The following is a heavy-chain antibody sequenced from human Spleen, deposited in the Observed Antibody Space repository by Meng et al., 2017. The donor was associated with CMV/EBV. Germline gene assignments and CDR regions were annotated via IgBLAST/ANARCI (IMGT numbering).Heavy chain of an antibody. D-gene: IGHD3-22*01. Sequence: ASVKVSCKASGYAFTNYGISWVRQAPGQGLEWMGWISAYNGNTNYAQKLQGRVTMTTDTFTRTAYMELRSLTSDDTAVYYCARAWLQRADQWGQGTLVTVSS. CDR1: GYAFTNYG. CDR3: ARAWLQRADQ. CDR2: ISAYNGNT. V-gene: IGHV1-18*01. J-gene: IGHJ4*02.